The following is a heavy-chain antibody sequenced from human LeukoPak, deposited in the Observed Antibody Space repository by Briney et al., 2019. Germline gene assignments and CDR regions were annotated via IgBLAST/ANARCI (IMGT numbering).Heavy chain of an antibody. J-gene: IGHJ4*02. CDR3: ARAGYSSGWTYFDY. Sequence: SETLSLTCAVYGGSFSGYYWSWIRQPPGKGLEWIGEINHSGSTNYNPSLKSRGTISVDTSKNQFSLKLSSVTAADTAVYYCARAGYSSGWTYFDYWGQGTLVTVSS. D-gene: IGHD6-19*01. CDR2: INHSGST. CDR1: GGSFSGYY. V-gene: IGHV4-34*01.